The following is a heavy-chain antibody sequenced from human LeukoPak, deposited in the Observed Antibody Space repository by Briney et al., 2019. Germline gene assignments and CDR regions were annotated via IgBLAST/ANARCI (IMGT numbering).Heavy chain of an antibody. CDR1: GGSINSGDYY. Sequence: SQTLSLTSTVSGGSINSGDYYWSWIRQPPGKGLEWIGYIYYSGNTYYNPSLKSRVTISLDTSKNQFSLKLSSVTAADTAVYYCARDLSPHGFDPWGQGTLVTVSS. V-gene: IGHV4-30-4*01. CDR3: ARDLSPHGFDP. CDR2: IYYSGNT. J-gene: IGHJ5*02.